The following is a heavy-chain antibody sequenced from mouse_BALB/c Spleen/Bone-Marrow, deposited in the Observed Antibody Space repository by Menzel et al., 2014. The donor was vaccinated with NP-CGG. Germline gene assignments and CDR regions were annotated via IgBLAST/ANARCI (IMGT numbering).Heavy chain of an antibody. D-gene: IGHD2-4*01. CDR1: GFSLTSYG. CDR2: IWAGGST. CDR3: ASPIYYDYPLFAY. V-gene: IGHV2-9*02. Sequence: VHLVESGPGLVAPSQSLSITCTVSGFSLTSYGVHWVRQPPGKGLEWLGVIWAGGSTNYNSALMSRLSISKDNSKSQVFLKMNSLQTDDTAMYYWASPIYYDYPLFAYWGQGTLVTVSA. J-gene: IGHJ3*01.